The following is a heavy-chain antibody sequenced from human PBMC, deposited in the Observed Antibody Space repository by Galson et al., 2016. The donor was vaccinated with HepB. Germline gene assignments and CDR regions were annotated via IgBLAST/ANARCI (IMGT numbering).Heavy chain of an antibody. J-gene: IGHJ4*02. CDR3: ARVTAFSNGNTNDC. V-gene: IGHV1-2*02. D-gene: IGHD5-24*01. CDR1: GYTFTDYY. CDR2: INPNGGGT. Sequence: SVKVSCKASGYTFTDYYLHWVRQAPGQGPEWMGWINPNGGGTHYTQKFQGRVSMTRDTSISTAYMELSSLRSDDTAVYYCARVTAFSNGNTNDCWGQGTPVTVSS.